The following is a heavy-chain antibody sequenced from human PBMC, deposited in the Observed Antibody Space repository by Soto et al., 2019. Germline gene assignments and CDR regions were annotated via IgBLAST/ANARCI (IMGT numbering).Heavy chain of an antibody. CDR2: IIPIFRST. Sequence: QVQLVQSGAEVKKPGSSVKVSCKASGGTFSSYALTWVRQAPGHGLEWMGGIIPIFRSTNYAQKFQGRVTITANRSRSTAYMELSSLRSDDAAVYYCAIVLPPPDGSGWRSLDWYFDLWGRGTLVTVSS. CDR3: AIVLPPPDGSGWRSLDWYFDL. J-gene: IGHJ2*01. V-gene: IGHV1-69*06. CDR1: GGTFSSYA. D-gene: IGHD6-19*01.